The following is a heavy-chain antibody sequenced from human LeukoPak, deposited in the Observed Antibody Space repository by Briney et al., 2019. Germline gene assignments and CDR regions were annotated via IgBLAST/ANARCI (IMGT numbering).Heavy chain of an antibody. D-gene: IGHD5-24*01. Sequence: GASVKVSCKASGGTFSSYAISWVRQAPGQGLEWMGRIIPILGIANYAQKFQGRVTITADKSTSTAYMELSSLRSEDTAVYYCARENRERRDGFHWGQGTLVTVSS. V-gene: IGHV1-69*04. J-gene: IGHJ4*02. CDR3: ARENRERRDGFH. CDR1: GGTFSSYA. CDR2: IIPILGIA.